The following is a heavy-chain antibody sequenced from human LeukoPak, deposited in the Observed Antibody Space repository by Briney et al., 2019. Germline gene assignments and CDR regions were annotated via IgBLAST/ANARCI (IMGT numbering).Heavy chain of an antibody. Sequence: ASVKVSCKASGGTFSSYAISWVRQAPGQRLEWMGGIIPIFGTANYAQKFQGRVTITTDESTSTAYMELSSLRSEDTAVYYCASKYYYDSSGYYCPLGYWGQGTLVTVSS. CDR3: ASKYYYDSSGYYCPLGY. V-gene: IGHV1-69*05. J-gene: IGHJ4*02. CDR1: GGTFSSYA. CDR2: IIPIFGTA. D-gene: IGHD3-22*01.